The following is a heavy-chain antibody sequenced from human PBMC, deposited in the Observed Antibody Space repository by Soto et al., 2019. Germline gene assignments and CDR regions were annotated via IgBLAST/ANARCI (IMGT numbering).Heavy chain of an antibody. Sequence: PGESLKISCKASGYTFNTYWIAWVRQMPGKGLEWMGLIYPGDSDTRYSPSFQGQVTISADKSTSTAYLEWSSLKASDTAMYYCARHGFNKQLALDKFRFDPWGQGSQVTVSA. V-gene: IGHV5-51*01. CDR3: ARHGFNKQLALDKFRFDP. D-gene: IGHD2-2*03. J-gene: IGHJ5*02. CDR1: GYTFNTYW. CDR2: IYPGDSDT.